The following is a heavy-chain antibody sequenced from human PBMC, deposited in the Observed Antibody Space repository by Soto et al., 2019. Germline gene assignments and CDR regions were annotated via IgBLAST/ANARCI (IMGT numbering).Heavy chain of an antibody. CDR1: GFTFSSYA. CDR2: ISYDGSNK. J-gene: IGHJ6*02. D-gene: IGHD3-3*01. Sequence: GGSLRLSCAASGFTFSSYAMHWVRQAPGKGLDWVAVISYDGSNKYYADSVKGRFTISRDNSKNTLYLQMNSLRAEDTAVYYCARDHDFWSGYYYYYYGMDVWGQGTTVTVSS. V-gene: IGHV3-30-3*01. CDR3: ARDHDFWSGYYYYYYGMDV.